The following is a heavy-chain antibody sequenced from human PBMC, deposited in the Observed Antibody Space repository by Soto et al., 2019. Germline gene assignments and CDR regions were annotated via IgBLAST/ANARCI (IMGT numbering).Heavy chain of an antibody. Sequence: QVQLVESGGGVVQPGRSLRLSCAASGFTFSSYAMHWVRQAPGKGLEWVAVISYDGSNKYYADSVKGRFTISRDNSKNTLYLQMNSLRAEDTAVYYCARDGDYLNYYYGMDVWGQGTTVVVSS. J-gene: IGHJ6*02. CDR2: ISYDGSNK. D-gene: IGHD4-17*01. CDR1: GFTFSSYA. V-gene: IGHV3-30-3*01. CDR3: ARDGDYLNYYYGMDV.